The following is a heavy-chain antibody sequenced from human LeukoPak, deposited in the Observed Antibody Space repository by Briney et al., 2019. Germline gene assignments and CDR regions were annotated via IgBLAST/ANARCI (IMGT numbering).Heavy chain of an antibody. V-gene: IGHV4-59*08. J-gene: IGHJ5*02. CDR1: GASISSDY. CDR3: AVMYSSSWYWFDP. Sequence: SETLSLTCTVSGASISSDYWNWIPQPPGKGLEWIGYIYYSGSTNYNPSPKSRVTISVDTSKNQFSLKLSSVTAADTAVYYCAVMYSSSWYWFDPWGQGTLVTVSS. CDR2: IYYSGST. D-gene: IGHD6-13*01.